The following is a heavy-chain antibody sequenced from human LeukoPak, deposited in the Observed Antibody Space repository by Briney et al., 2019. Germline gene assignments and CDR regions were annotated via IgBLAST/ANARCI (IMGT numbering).Heavy chain of an antibody. Sequence: SVKVSCKASGGTFSSYAISWVRQAPGQGLEWMGGIIPIFGTANYAQKFQGRVTITADKSTSTAYMELSSLRSEDTAVYYCACDKYYYDSSGYPHYYFDYWGQGTLVTVSS. V-gene: IGHV1-69*06. D-gene: IGHD3-22*01. CDR2: IIPIFGTA. CDR1: GGTFSSYA. J-gene: IGHJ4*02. CDR3: ACDKYYYDSSGYPHYYFDY.